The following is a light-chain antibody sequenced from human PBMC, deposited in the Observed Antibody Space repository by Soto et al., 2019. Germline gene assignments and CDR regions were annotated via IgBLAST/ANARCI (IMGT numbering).Light chain of an antibody. J-gene: IGKJ1*01. CDR1: QSISSW. V-gene: IGKV1-5*03. CDR3: HQYSSYPET. CDR2: EAS. Sequence: DIEMISSPSTLSASVGDRVTITCRASQSISSWLAWYQQKPGKAPNLLIYEASRLESAVPSRFSGSGSGTEFTLTINSLQPDDFATYYCHQYSSYPETFGQGTKVDIK.